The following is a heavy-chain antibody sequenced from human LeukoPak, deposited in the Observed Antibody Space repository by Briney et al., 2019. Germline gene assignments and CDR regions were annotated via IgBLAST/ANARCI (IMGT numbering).Heavy chain of an antibody. CDR1: GYTFTSYG. V-gene: IGHV1-18*01. CDR3: ARETNYLPVITYWGTFDP. J-gene: IGHJ5*02. CDR2: ISAYNGNT. Sequence: ASVKVSCKASGYTFTSYGISWVRQAPGQGLEWMGWISAYNGNTNYAQKLQGRVTMTTDTSTSTAYMELRSLRFEDTAVYYCARETNYLPVITYWGTFDPWGQGTLVTVSS. D-gene: IGHD3-22*01.